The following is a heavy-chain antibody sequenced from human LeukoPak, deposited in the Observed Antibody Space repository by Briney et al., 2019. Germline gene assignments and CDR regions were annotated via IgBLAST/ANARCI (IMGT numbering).Heavy chain of an antibody. CDR3: ARFAGFGYPLYYYYYGMDV. CDR2: IKQDGSEK. J-gene: IGHJ6*02. Sequence: GGSLRPSCAASGFTFSSYWMSWVRQAPGKGLEWVANIKQDGSEKYYVDSVKGRFTTSRDNAKNSLYLQMNSLRAEDTAVYYCARFAGFGYPLYYYYYGMDVWGQGTTVTVSS. CDR1: GFTFSSYW. V-gene: IGHV3-7*01. D-gene: IGHD3-10*01.